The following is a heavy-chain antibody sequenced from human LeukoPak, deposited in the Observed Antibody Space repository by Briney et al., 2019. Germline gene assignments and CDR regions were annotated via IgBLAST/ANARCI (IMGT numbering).Heavy chain of an antibody. CDR3: ARDPAGGGALDL. V-gene: IGHV4-59*01. Sequence: SETLSPTCTVSGDSISTYYWSWIRLPPGKGLEWIGYFYYSGSTNYNPSLKSRVTISVDTSKNQLSLNLMSVTAADTAVYYCARDPAGGGALDLWGQGTMVTVSS. CDR1: GDSISTYY. CDR2: FYYSGST. J-gene: IGHJ3*01. D-gene: IGHD3-16*01.